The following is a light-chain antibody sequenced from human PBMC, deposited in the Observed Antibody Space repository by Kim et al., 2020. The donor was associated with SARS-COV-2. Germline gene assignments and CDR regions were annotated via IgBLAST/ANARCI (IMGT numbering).Light chain of an antibody. CDR3: QKYNSAPWT. J-gene: IGKJ1*01. Sequence: AVGDGVTITCRASQDISNYVAWYQQKPGKVPKLLISAASALQSGGPSRFSGSGSGRDFTLTISSLQPEDVATYYCQKYNSAPWTFGQGTKVDIK. CDR1: QDISNY. V-gene: IGKV1-27*01. CDR2: AAS.